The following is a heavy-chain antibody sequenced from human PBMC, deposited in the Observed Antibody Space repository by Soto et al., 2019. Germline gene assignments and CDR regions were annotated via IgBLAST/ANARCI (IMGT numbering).Heavy chain of an antibody. D-gene: IGHD3-22*01. J-gene: IGHJ5*02. V-gene: IGHV3-21*01. CDR1: GFTFSSYS. CDR2: ISSSSGCI. CDR3: ARMGDSSGYSGWFDP. Sequence: GGSLRLSCAASGFTFSSYSMNWVRQAPGKGLEWVSSISSSSGCIYYADSVKGRFTISRDNSKNTLYLQMNSLRAEDTAVYYCARMGDSSGYSGWFDPWGQGTLVTVSS.